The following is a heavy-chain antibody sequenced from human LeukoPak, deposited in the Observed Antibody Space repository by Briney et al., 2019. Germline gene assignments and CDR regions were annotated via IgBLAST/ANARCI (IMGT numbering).Heavy chain of an antibody. CDR3: ARRTSGAFAI. CDR2: SSSSGSDK. Sequence: TGGSLRLSCAASGFPFSEQEMTWARQAPGKGLEWVSYSSSSGSDKYYPDSVRGRFTISRDNAKISLYLQMNSVRAEDTAVYYCARRTSGAFAIWGQGTKVTVSS. V-gene: IGHV3-48*03. CDR1: GFPFSEQE. J-gene: IGHJ3*02.